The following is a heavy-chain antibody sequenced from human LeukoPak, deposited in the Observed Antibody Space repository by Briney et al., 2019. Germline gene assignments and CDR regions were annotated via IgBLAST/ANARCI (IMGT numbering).Heavy chain of an antibody. Sequence: SETLSLTCDVSGGSVGSYWWGWVRQPAGKGLEWLGRIYSTGSTRFNPSLKSRLTLSIDTPTNQFSLTLTSVTAADTAVYFCARQGYTVSYYFLDYWSQGTLVTVSS. D-gene: IGHD1-26*01. CDR2: IYSTGST. CDR1: GGSVGSYW. V-gene: IGHV4-4*07. J-gene: IGHJ4*02. CDR3: ARQGYTVSYYFLDY.